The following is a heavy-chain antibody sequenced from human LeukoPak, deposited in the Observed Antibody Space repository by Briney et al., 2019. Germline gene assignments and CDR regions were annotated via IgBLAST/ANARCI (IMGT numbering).Heavy chain of an antibody. CDR2: ISSSSSYI. CDR3: ARGRRQQWLSLDNNWFDP. V-gene: IGHV3-21*01. Sequence: GGSLRLSCAASGFTFSSYSMNWVRQAPGKGLEWVSSISSSSSYIYYADSVKGRFTISRDNAKNSLYLQMNSLRAEDTAVYYCARGRRQQWLSLDNNWFDPWGQGTLVTVSS. J-gene: IGHJ5*02. D-gene: IGHD6-19*01. CDR1: GFTFSSYS.